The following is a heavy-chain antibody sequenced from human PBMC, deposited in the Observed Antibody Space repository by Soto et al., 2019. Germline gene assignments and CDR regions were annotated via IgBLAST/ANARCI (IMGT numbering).Heavy chain of an antibody. J-gene: IGHJ6*02. V-gene: IGHV1-3*01. CDR2: INAGNGNT. CDR1: GYTFTSYA. Sequence: ASVKVSCKASGYTFTSYAMHWVRQAPGQRLEWMGWINAGNGNTKYSQKFQGRVTMTRDTSTSTVHMELSSLRSEDTAVYYCARGDWNYYYGMDVWGQGTTVTVSS. D-gene: IGHD2-21*01. CDR3: ARGDWNYYYGMDV.